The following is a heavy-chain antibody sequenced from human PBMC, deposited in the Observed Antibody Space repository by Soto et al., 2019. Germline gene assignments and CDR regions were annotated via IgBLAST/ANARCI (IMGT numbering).Heavy chain of an antibody. J-gene: IGHJ5*02. CDR1: GGVVSGYF. CDR3: ARGSLKWFDH. CDR2: VNHGGST. V-gene: IGHV4-34*01. Sequence: XATLSLTFAVNGGVVSGYFGNWIRQPPGQGLEWIGEVNHGGSTNYNPSLKSRVTISVDTSKKQFFLNLTSVTAADTAVYYCARGSLKWFDHWGQGTPVTVSS.